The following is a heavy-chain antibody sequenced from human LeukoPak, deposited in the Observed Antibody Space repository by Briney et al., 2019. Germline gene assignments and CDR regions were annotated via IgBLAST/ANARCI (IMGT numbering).Heavy chain of an antibody. D-gene: IGHD6-6*01. J-gene: IGHJ4*02. Sequence: PAGSLRLSCAASEFTFSNYAMNWVRQAPGKRPEWVSGISSGGGSIYYADSVKGRFTISRDNSKNTLYLQMNSLRAEDTAVYYCASSPLAARPKLDYWGQGTLVTVSS. CDR1: EFTFSNYA. V-gene: IGHV3-23*01. CDR2: ISSGGGSI. CDR3: ASSPLAARPKLDY.